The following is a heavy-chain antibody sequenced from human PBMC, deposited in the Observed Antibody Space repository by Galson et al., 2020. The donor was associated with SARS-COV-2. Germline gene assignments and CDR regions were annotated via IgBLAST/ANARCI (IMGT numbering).Heavy chain of an antibody. CDR3: ASIAAAAAEIYYYYGMDV. CDR2: ISSSSSYI. CDR1: GFTFSSYS. V-gene: IGHV3-21*01. Sequence: GGSLRLSCAASGFTFSSYSMNWVRQAPGKGLEWVSSISSSSSYIYYADSVKGRFTISRDNAKNSLYLQMNSLRAEDTAVYYCASIAAAAAEIYYYYGMDVWGQGTTVTVSS. J-gene: IGHJ6*02. D-gene: IGHD6-13*01.